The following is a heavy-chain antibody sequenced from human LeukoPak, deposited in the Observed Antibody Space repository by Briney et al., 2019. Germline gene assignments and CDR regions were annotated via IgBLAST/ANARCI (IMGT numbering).Heavy chain of an antibody. Sequence: SETLSLTCTVSGGSISSQYWSWIRQPPGKGLEWIGYSYYTGSTNYNPSLKSRVTISVDTSKNQFSLRLSSVTAADTAVYYCARLERRQEAFDIWGQGTMVTVSS. D-gene: IGHD1-1*01. CDR2: SYYTGST. J-gene: IGHJ3*02. CDR3: ARLERRQEAFDI. CDR1: GGSISSQY. V-gene: IGHV4-59*08.